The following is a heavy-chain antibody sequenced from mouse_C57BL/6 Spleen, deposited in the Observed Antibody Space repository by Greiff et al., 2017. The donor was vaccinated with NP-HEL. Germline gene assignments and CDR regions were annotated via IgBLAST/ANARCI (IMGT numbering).Heavy chain of an antibody. J-gene: IGHJ3*01. CDR2: INPNNGGT. CDR1: GYTFTDYY. D-gene: IGHD2-10*01. CDR3: ARTYYGNLAWFAY. Sequence: EVQLQQSGPELVKPGASVKISCKASGYTFTDYYMNWVKQSHGKSLEWIGDINPNNGGTSYNQKFKGKATLTVDKSSSTAYMELRGLTSEDSAVYYCARTYYGNLAWFAYWGQGTLVTVSA. V-gene: IGHV1-26*01.